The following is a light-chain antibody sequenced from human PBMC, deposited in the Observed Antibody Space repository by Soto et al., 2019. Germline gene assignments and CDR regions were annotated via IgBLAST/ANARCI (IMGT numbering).Light chain of an antibody. J-gene: IGKJ1*01. V-gene: IGKV1-5*01. Sequence: DIQMTQSPSTLSASVGDRDTITCRASQSISSWLAWYQQKPGKAPKLLIYDASSFESGVPSRFSGSGSGTEFTLTISSLQPDDFATYYCQQYNSYSKTFGQGTKVDIK. CDR1: QSISSW. CDR3: QQYNSYSKT. CDR2: DAS.